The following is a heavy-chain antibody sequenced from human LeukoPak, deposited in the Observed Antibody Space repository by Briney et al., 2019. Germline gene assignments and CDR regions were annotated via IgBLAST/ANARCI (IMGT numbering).Heavy chain of an antibody. V-gene: IGHV1-2*02. CDR2: INPNSGGT. CDR3: ARSKRGNWNYDY. D-gene: IGHD1-7*01. J-gene: IGHJ4*02. Sequence: ASVKVSCKASGYTFTSYGISWVRQAPGQGLEWMGWINPNSGGTNYAQKFQGRVTMTRDTSISTAYMELSRLRSDDTAVYYCARSKRGNWNYDYWGQGTLVTVSS. CDR1: GYTFTSYG.